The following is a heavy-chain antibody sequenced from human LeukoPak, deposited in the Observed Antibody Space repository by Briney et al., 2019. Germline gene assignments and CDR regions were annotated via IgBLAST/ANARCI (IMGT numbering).Heavy chain of an antibody. CDR1: GFTFSGYW. CDR2: IEQDGSQK. CDR3: ARDAVSSSWSDY. Sequence: GGSLTLFCAASGFTFSGYWMHWVRQAQGKGPEWLANIEQDGSQKYYVDSVKGRFTIARDNAKNSLHLQINSQRVGDTAVYYCARDAVSSSWSDYWGRGTLVTVS. J-gene: IGHJ4*02. V-gene: IGHV3-7*01. D-gene: IGHD6-13*01.